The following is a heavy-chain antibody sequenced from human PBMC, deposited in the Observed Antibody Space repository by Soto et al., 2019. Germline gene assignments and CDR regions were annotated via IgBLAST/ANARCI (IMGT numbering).Heavy chain of an antibody. J-gene: IGHJ4*02. CDR3: AKGRFWSGYSKPL. CDR1: GFTFSSYG. V-gene: IGHV3-30*18. D-gene: IGHD3-3*01. Sequence: GGSLRLSCAASGFTFSSYGMHWVRQAPGKGLEWVAVISYDGSNKYYADSVKGRFTISRDNSKNTLYLQMNSLRAEDTAAYYCAKGRFWSGYSKPLWGQGTLVTVSS. CDR2: ISYDGSNK.